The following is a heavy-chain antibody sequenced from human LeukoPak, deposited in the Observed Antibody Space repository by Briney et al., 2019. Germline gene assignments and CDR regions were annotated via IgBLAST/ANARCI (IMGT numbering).Heavy chain of an antibody. CDR2: IYYSGST. Sequence: KASETLSLTCTVSGGSISSYYWSWIRQPPGKGLEWIGYIYYSGSTNYNPSLKSRVTISVDTSKNQFSLELSSVTAADTAVYYCARISSVTKIPRTYYDFWSGYYYYGMDVWGQGTTVTVSS. CDR1: GGSISSYY. V-gene: IGHV4-59*08. CDR3: ARISSVTKIPRTYYDFWSGYYYYGMDV. J-gene: IGHJ6*02. D-gene: IGHD3-3*01.